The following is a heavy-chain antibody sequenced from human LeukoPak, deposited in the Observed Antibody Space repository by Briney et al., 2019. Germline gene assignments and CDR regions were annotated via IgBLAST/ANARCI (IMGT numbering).Heavy chain of an antibody. D-gene: IGHD3-16*01. CDR3: ARDYGGGGDTFDY. CDR2: IWYDGSNK. J-gene: IGHJ4*02. CDR1: GFTFSSYG. V-gene: IGHV3-33*01. Sequence: GRSLRLSCAASGFTFSSYGMHWVRQAPGKGLEWAGVIWYDGSNKYYADSVKGRFTISRDNSKNTLYLQMNSLRAEDTAVYYCARDYGGGGDTFDYWGQGTLVTVSS.